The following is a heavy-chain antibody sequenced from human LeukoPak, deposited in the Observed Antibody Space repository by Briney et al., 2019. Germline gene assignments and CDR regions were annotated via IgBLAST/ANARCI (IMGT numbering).Heavy chain of an antibody. V-gene: IGHV3-11*05. CDR2: ISGSGSHT. J-gene: IGHJ2*01. D-gene: IGHD2-2*01. Sequence: GGSLRLSCAASGLTFNDYYMSWIRQAPGKGLEWVSYISGSGSHTNYADSVKGRFTISRDNARNSLYLQMISLRAEDTAVYYSARGRCSSTSCLYLHFDLWGRGRLVTVSS. CDR3: ARGRCSSTSCLYLHFDL. CDR1: GLTFNDYY.